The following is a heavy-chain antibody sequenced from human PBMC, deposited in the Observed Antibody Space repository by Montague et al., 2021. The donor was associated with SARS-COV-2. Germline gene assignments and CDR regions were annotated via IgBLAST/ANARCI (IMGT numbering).Heavy chain of an antibody. CDR2: IYYSGST. J-gene: IGHJ6*02. Sequence: SETLSLTCTVSGGSISSSSYYWGWIRQPPGKGLEWIGSIYYSGSTYYNPSLKSRVTISVDTSKNQFSLKLSSATAADTAVYYCARDTRITMIVVVQGYGMDVWGQGTTVTVSS. D-gene: IGHD3-22*01. V-gene: IGHV4-39*07. CDR1: GGSISSSSYY. CDR3: ARDTRITMIVVVQGYGMDV.